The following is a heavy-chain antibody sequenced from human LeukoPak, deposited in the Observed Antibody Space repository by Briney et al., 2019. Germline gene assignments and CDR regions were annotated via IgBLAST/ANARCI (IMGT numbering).Heavy chain of an antibody. CDR2: IIPILGIA. J-gene: IGHJ1*01. V-gene: IGHV1-69*04. Sequence: ASVKVSCKASGGTFSSYAISWVRQAPGQGLEWMGRIIPILGIANYAQKFQGRVTITADKSTSTAYMELSSLRSEDTAVYYCARPLAAAGTPSEYFQHWGQGTLVTVSS. D-gene: IGHD6-13*01. CDR1: GGTFSSYA. CDR3: ARPLAAAGTPSEYFQH.